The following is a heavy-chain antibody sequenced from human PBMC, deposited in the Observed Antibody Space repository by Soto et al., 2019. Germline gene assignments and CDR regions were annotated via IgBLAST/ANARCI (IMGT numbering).Heavy chain of an antibody. D-gene: IGHD3-22*01. V-gene: IGHV1-69*01. Sequence: QVQLVQSGAEVKKPGSSVKVSCKASGGTFSSYAISWVRQAPGQGLEWMGGIIPIFGTANYAQKFQGRVTITADESTGTAYMGLGSVGCEDTAVYYCGRGGGGGYDSSGYLNWFDPWGQGTLVTVSS. CDR2: IIPIFGTA. CDR3: GRGGGGGYDSSGYLNWFDP. J-gene: IGHJ5*02. CDR1: GGTFSSYA.